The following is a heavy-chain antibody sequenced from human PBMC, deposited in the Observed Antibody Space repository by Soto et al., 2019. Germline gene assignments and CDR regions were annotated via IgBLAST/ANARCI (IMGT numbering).Heavy chain of an antibody. V-gene: IGHV1-69*13. CDR1: GGTFSSYA. CDR2: IIPIFGTA. J-gene: IGHJ3*02. Sequence: SVKVSCKASGGTFSSYAISWVRQAPGQGLEWMGGIIPIFGTANYAQKFQGGVTITADESTSTAYMELSSLRSEDTAVYYCARDWVVRSLFDIWGQGTMVTVSS. D-gene: IGHD3-10*01. CDR3: ARDWVVRSLFDI.